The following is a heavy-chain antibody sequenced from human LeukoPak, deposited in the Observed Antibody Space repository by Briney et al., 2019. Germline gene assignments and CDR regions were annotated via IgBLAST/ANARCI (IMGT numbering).Heavy chain of an antibody. V-gene: IGHV4-34*01. CDR1: GGSISSYY. J-gene: IGHJ5*02. D-gene: IGHD2-2*02. CDR2: INHSGST. CDR3: ARMVVVVPAAILGWFDP. Sequence: SETLSLTCTASGGSISSYYWSWIRQPPGKGLEWIGEINHSGSTNYNPSLKSRVTISVDTSKNQFSLKLSSVTAADTAVYYCARMVVVVPAAILGWFDPWGQGTLVTVSS.